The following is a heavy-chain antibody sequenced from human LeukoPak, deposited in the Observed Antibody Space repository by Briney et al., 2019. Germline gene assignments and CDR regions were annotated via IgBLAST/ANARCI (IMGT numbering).Heavy chain of an antibody. J-gene: IGHJ4*02. Sequence: AGGSLRLSCAASGFTFSYYSMNWVRQAPGKGLEWVSYISSSSRTIYYADSVKGRFTISRDNAKNSLYLQMNSLRAEDTAVYYRARDSFEYSSGWYTFDNWGQGTLVTVSS. CDR2: ISSSSRTI. D-gene: IGHD6-19*01. CDR3: ARDSFEYSSGWYTFDN. V-gene: IGHV3-48*01. CDR1: GFTFSYYS.